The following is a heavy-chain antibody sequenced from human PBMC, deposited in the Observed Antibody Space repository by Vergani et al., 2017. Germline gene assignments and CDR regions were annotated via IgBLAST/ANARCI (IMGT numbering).Heavy chain of an antibody. Sequence: QLQLQESGPGLVKPSETLSLTCTVSGGSISSSSYYWGWIRQPPGKGLEWIGSIYYSGSTYYNPSLKSRVTISVDTSKNQFSLKLSSVTAADTAVYYCARGTDDSSGYYYVAFDIWGKGTTVTVSS. CDR1: GGSISSSSYY. V-gene: IGHV4-39*07. J-gene: IGHJ6*04. CDR3: ARGTDDSSGYYYVAFDI. D-gene: IGHD3-22*01. CDR2: IYYSGST.